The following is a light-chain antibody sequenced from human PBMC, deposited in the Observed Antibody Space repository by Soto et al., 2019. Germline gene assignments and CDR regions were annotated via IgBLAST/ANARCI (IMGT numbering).Light chain of an antibody. Sequence: EIVMTQSPATLSVSPGERASLSCRASQSVSSNLAWYQQKPGQAPRLLMFSASTRATGIPARFSGSGSGTDFTLTISSLQSEDFATYYCQQANSFPRTFGPGTKVDIK. CDR1: QSVSSN. V-gene: IGKV3-15*01. CDR3: QQANSFPRT. CDR2: SAS. J-gene: IGKJ3*01.